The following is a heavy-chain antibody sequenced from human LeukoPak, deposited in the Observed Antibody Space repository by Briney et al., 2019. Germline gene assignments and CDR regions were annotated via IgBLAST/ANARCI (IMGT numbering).Heavy chain of an antibody. CDR2: INTDGSST. D-gene: IGHD3-3*01. J-gene: IGHJ4*02. V-gene: IGHV3-74*01. Sequence: PGGSLRLSCAASGFTFSRYWMHWVRQAPGKGLVWVSRINTDGSSTNYADSVKGRFTISRDNSKNTLYLQMNSLRAEDMAVYYCAKGDFWSGYWDYWGQGTLVTVSS. CDR1: GFTFSRYW. CDR3: AKGDFWSGYWDY.